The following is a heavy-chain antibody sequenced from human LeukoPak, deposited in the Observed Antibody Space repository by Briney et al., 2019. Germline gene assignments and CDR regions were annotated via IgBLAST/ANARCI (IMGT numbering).Heavy chain of an antibody. CDR3: ARPPIYGDYYYFDY. CDR1: GGTFSSYA. V-gene: IGHV1-69*13. CDR2: IIPILGTA. J-gene: IGHJ4*02. D-gene: IGHD4-17*01. Sequence: SVKVSCKASGGTFSSYAISWVRQAPGQGLEWMGGIIPILGTANYAQKFQGRVTITADESTSTAYMELSSPRSEDTAVYYCARPPIYGDYYYFDYWGQGTLVTVSS.